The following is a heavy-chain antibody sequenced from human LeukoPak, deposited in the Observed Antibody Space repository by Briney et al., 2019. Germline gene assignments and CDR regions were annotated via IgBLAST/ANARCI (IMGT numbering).Heavy chain of an antibody. Sequence: SETLSLTCTVSGYSISSGYYWGWIRQPPGKGLEWIGYIYYSGSTNYNPSLKSRVTISVDTSKNQFSLKLSSVTAADTAVYYCARQLRYYYDSSGYYFDYWSQGTLVTVSS. D-gene: IGHD3-22*01. CDR3: ARQLRYYYDSSGYYFDY. CDR1: GYSISSGYY. CDR2: IYYSGST. J-gene: IGHJ4*02. V-gene: IGHV4-61*01.